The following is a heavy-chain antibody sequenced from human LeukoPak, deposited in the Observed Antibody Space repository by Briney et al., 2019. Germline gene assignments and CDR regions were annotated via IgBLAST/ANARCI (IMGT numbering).Heavy chain of an antibody. CDR3: ARGAHPTYYYDSSGYYYDY. CDR2: ISAYNGNT. CDR1: GYTFTSYG. J-gene: IGHJ4*02. V-gene: IGHV1-18*01. Sequence: ASVKVSCKASGYTFTSYGISWVRQAPGQGLEWMGWISAYNGNTNYAQKLQGRVTMTTDTSTSTAYMELRSLRSDDTAVYYCARGAHPTYYYDSSGYYYDYWGQGTLATVSS. D-gene: IGHD3-22*01.